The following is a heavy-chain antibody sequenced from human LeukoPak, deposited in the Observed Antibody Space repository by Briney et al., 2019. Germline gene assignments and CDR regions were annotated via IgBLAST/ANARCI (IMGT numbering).Heavy chain of an antibody. V-gene: IGHV3-23*01. Sequence: GGSLRLSCTASGFIFDTHTLTWVRQAPGKGLQWISSISISGDATDYEDSVKGRFTTYRDISKNTLYLQMNSLRVDDTAVYYCAKEIRPNDYWGQGTLVTVSS. CDR1: GFIFDTHT. CDR3: AKEIRPNDY. J-gene: IGHJ4*02. CDR2: ISISGDAT.